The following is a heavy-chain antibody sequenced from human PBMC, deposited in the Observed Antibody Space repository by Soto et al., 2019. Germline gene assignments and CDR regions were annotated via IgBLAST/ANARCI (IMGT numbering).Heavy chain of an antibody. D-gene: IGHD1-26*01. CDR2: IYYSGST. Sequence: QVQLQESGPGLVKPSQTLSLTCTVSGGSISSGGYYWSWIRQHPGKGLEWIGYIYYSGSTNYNPSLKSRVTITIDTSKNQFSLKLSSVTAADTAVYYCARVRMGAATRSWWFDPWGQGTLVTVSS. CDR1: GGSISSGGYY. CDR3: ARVRMGAATRSWWFDP. J-gene: IGHJ5*02. V-gene: IGHV4-31*03.